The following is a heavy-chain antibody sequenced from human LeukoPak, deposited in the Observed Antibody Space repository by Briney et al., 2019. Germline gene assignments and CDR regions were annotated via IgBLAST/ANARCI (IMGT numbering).Heavy chain of an antibody. J-gene: IGHJ4*02. CDR2: IKQDGSEK. V-gene: IGHV3-7*01. CDR1: GFTFSSYW. CDR3: ARDPIHYYDSSGYVDY. Sequence: PGGSLRLSCAASGFTFSSYWMSWVRQAPGKGLEWVANIKQDGSEKYYVDSVKGRFTISRDNAKNSLYLQMNSLRAEDTAVYYCARDPIHYYDSSGYVDYWGQGTLVTVSS. D-gene: IGHD3-22*01.